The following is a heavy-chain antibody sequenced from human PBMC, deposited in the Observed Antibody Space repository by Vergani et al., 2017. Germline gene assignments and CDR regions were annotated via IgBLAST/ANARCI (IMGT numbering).Heavy chain of an antibody. Sequence: EVQLVQSGAEVKKPGESLKISCKASGYSFTSYWIGWVRQRPGKGLEWMGIIYPGDSDTRYSPSFQGQVTISADKSISTAYLQWSSLKAADTAMYYCARRGRGYRSSSSCYIIDYWGQGTLVTVSS. V-gene: IGHV5-51*03. CDR1: GYSFTSYW. CDR3: ARRGRGYRSSSSCYIIDY. CDR2: IYPGDSDT. J-gene: IGHJ4*02. D-gene: IGHD2-2*02.